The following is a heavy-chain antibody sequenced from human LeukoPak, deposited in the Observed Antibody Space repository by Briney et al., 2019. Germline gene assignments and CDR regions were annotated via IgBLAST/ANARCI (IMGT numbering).Heavy chain of an antibody. V-gene: IGHV1-46*01. Sequence: GASVKVSCKASGYTFTNYFMHWVRQAPGQGLEWMGIINPSGGSTSYAQKFQGRVTMTRDTSTSTVYMELSSLRSEDTAVYYCARDWLGDGYNWGAFDIWGQGTMVTVSS. J-gene: IGHJ3*02. CDR2: INPSGGST. D-gene: IGHD5-24*01. CDR3: ARDWLGDGYNWGAFDI. CDR1: GYTFTNYF.